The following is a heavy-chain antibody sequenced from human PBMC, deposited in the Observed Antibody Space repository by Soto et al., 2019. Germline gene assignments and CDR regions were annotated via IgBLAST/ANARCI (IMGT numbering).Heavy chain of an antibody. V-gene: IGHV4-4*02. J-gene: IGHJ6*02. CDR1: GGCISSSNW. Sequence: SETMSLTSAVSGGCISSSNWSSWVRQPRGKRREWIGEIYHSGITNYNASLKSRVTISVDKSKNQFSLKLSSVTAADTAVYYCACIFSGGYSYGFYYYGMDVWGQGTTVTVSS. CDR3: ACIFSGGYSYGFYYYGMDV. CDR2: IYHSGIT. D-gene: IGHD5-18*01.